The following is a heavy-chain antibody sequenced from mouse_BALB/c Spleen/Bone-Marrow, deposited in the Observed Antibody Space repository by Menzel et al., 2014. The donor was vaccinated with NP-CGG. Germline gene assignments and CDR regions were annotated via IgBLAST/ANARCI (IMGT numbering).Heavy chain of an antibody. Sequence: QVQLKESGSVLVRPGASVKLSCKASGYTFTSSWMHWAKQRPGQGLEWIGEIHPNSGNTNYNEKFKGKATLTVGTSSSTAYVDLSSLTSEDSAVYYCAREKIYGNCLWYFDVWGAGTTVTVSS. CDR1: GYTFTSSW. D-gene: IGHD2-1*01. J-gene: IGHJ1*01. V-gene: IGHV1S130*01. CDR2: IHPNSGNT. CDR3: AREKIYGNCLWYFDV.